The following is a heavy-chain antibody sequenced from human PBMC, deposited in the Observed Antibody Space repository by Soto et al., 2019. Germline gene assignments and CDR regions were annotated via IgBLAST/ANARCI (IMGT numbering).Heavy chain of an antibody. CDR3: AKRFLEWLSHLGAYYYYGMDV. V-gene: IGHV3-9*01. J-gene: IGHJ6*02. CDR1: GFTFDDYA. CDR2: ISWNSGSI. D-gene: IGHD3-3*01. Sequence: EVQLVESGGGLVQPGRSLRLSCAASGFTFDDYAMHWVRQAPGKGLEWVSGISWNSGSIGYADSVKGRFTISRDNAKKSLYLQMNSLRAEDTALYYCAKRFLEWLSHLGAYYYYGMDVWGQGTTVTVSS.